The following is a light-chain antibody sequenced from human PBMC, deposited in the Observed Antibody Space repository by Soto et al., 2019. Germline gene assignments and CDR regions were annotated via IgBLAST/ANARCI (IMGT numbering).Light chain of an antibody. CDR1: SSDVGDHIL. CDR3: SSYAGSDNYV. V-gene: IGLV2-8*01. CDR2: GVT. J-gene: IGLJ1*01. Sequence: QSALTQPPSASGSPGQSVTISCTGTSSDVGDHILVSWYQQHPGKAPKLLIWGVTNRPSGVPHRFSGSKSGNTASLTVSGLQAEDEADYYCSSYAGSDNYVFGTGTKLTVL.